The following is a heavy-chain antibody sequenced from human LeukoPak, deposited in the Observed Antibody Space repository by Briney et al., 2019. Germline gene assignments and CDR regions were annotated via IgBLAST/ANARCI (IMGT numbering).Heavy chain of an antibody. J-gene: IGHJ4*02. CDR3: ARDFGDYYDSSGYSY. D-gene: IGHD3-22*01. CDR1: GFTVSSNY. Sequence: GGSLRLSCAASGFTVSSNYMSWVRQAPGKGLEWVSVIYSGGSTYYADSVKGRFTISRHNSKNTLYLQMNSLRAEDTAVYYCARDFGDYYDSSGYSYWGQGTLATVSS. V-gene: IGHV3-53*04. CDR2: IYSGGST.